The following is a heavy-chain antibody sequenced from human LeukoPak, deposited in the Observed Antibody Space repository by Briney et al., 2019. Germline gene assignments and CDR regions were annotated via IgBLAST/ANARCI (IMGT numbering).Heavy chain of an antibody. V-gene: IGHV4-4*02. D-gene: IGHD5-18*01. Sequence: SETLSLTCPVSGGSISSNNWWSWVRQSPEKGLEWIGAIYHDGSTNYNPSLKSRVTISMDNCKNQLPLKLDFVTAADPAVYFRARDRSGYTCSYDYWGQGTLVTVSS. CDR3: ARDRSGYTCSYDY. J-gene: IGHJ4*02. CDR2: IYHDGST. CDR1: GGSISSNNW.